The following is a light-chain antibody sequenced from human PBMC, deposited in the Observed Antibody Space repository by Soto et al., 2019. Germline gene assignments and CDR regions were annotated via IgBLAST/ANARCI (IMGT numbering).Light chain of an antibody. V-gene: IGLV4-69*01. J-gene: IGLJ2*01. CDR1: SGHSSYA. CDR3: QTWGSGIVV. CDR2: LNSDGSH. Sequence: QSVLTQSPSASASLGASVKLTCTLSSGHSSYAIAWHQQQPEKGPRYLMKLNSDGSHSKGDGIPDRFSGSSSGAERYLTISSLQSEDEADYYCQTWGSGIVVFGGGTNLTV.